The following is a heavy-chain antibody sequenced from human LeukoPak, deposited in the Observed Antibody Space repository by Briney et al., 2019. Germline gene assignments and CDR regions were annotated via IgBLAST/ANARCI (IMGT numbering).Heavy chain of an antibody. CDR3: ASRGYSSGSDY. J-gene: IGHJ4*02. Sequence: GGSLRLSCAASGFTFSSYSMNWVRQAPGKGLEWVSSISSSSSYIYYADSVKGRFTISRDNAKNSLYLRMNSLRAEDTAVYYCASRGYSSGSDYWGQGTLVTVSS. CDR2: ISSSSSYI. V-gene: IGHV3-21*01. CDR1: GFTFSSYS. D-gene: IGHD6-19*01.